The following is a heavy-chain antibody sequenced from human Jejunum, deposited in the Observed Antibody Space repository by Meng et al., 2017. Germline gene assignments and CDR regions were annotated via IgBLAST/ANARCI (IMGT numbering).Heavy chain of an antibody. CDR3: ARERWEYYESSGFDS. D-gene: IGHD3-22*01. CDR1: GGSISGGDYY. Sequence: QLQLQESGPGLFKPSQTLSLTCTVSGGSISGGDYYWSWIRQPPGKGLEWIGYIHYIGSAFFHPSFKSRAAISVDTSNNQFSLKLNSVTAGDTAVYYCARERWEYYESSGFDSWGQGTLVTVSS. CDR2: IHYIGSA. J-gene: IGHJ4*02. V-gene: IGHV4-30-4*01.